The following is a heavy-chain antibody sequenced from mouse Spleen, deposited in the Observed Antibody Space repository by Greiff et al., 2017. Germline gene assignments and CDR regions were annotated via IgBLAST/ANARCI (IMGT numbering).Heavy chain of an antibody. J-gene: IGHJ4*01. CDR2: IYPGDGDT. CDR1: GYAFSSSW. CDR3: ARGGGLRRDYYAMDY. D-gene: IGHD2-2*01. Sequence: QVQLQQSGPELVKPGASVKISCKASGYAFSSSWMNWVKQRPGKGLEWIGRIYPGDGDTNYNGKFKGKATLTADKSSSTAYMQLSSLTSEDSAVYFCARGGGLRRDYYAMDYWGQGTSVTVSS. V-gene: IGHV1-82*01.